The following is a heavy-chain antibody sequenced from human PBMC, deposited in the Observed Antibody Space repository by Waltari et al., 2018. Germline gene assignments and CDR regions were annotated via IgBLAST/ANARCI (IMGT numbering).Heavy chain of an antibody. D-gene: IGHD1-20*01. CDR3: AKSFYNWDDPLDS. CDR1: GFTFMTYA. CDR2: ISVGDGT. Sequence: EVQLLEAGGGLVQPGGSLRLSCAASGFTFMTYAINWVRQAPGKGLEWVSYISVGDGTQYADSVKGRFTISRDSSKNTVYLQMNSLRAEDTAVYYCAKSFYNWDDPLDSWGQGTLVTVSS. J-gene: IGHJ4*02. V-gene: IGHV3-23*01.